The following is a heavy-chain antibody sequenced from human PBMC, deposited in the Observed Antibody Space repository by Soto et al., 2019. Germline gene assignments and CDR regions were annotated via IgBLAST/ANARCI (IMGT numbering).Heavy chain of an antibody. Sequence: GGSLRLSCAASGFTFSSYAMHWVRQAPGKGLEWVAVISYDGSNKYYADSVKGRFTISRDNSKNTLYLQMNSLRAEDTAVYYCARDHGSGSYEYGDAFDIWGQGTMVTVSS. CDR2: ISYDGSNK. CDR1: GFTFSSYA. J-gene: IGHJ3*02. CDR3: ARDHGSGSYEYGDAFDI. V-gene: IGHV3-30-3*01. D-gene: IGHD3-10*01.